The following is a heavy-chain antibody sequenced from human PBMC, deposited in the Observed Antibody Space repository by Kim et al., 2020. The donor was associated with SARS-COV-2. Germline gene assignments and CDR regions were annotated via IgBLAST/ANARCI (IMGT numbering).Heavy chain of an antibody. J-gene: IGHJ3*02. CDR3: ARGVGGDDDFDI. D-gene: IGHD3-10*01. V-gene: IGHV1-2*06. CDR1: AYTFTAYQ. Sequence: ASVKVSCKASAYTFTAYQMHWVRQAPGQGLEWMGRINPNSGGTNYAQMFQGRVTMARDTSITTAYMELSRLRFDDTAVYYCARGVGGDDDFDIWGQGKMVTVSS. CDR2: INPNSGGT.